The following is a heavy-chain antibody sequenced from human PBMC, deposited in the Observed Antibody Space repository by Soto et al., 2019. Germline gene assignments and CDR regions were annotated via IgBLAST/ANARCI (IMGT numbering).Heavy chain of an antibody. V-gene: IGHV4-31*03. D-gene: IGHD6-13*01. CDR2: IYYSGST. CDR1: GGSISSGGYY. CDR3: AREGAIAVAGTVRGYYFAD. J-gene: IGHJ4*02. Sequence: ASETLSLTCTVSGGSISSGGYYWSWIRQHPGKGLEWIGYIYYSGSTYYNPSLKRRVTISIDTSKNHFSLKLSSVTAADTAVYFCAREGAIAVAGTVRGYYFADWVQVTRVTVSS.